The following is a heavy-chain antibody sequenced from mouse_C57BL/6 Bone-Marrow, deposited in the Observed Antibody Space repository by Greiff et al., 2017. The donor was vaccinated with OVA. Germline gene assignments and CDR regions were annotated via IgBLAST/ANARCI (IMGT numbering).Heavy chain of an antibody. D-gene: IGHD1-1*01. CDR1: GFTFSDYY. CDR2: ISNGGGST. V-gene: IGHV5-12*01. Sequence: EVKLMESGGGLVQPGGSLKLSCAASGFTFSDYYMYWVRQTPEKRLEWVAYISNGGGSTYYPDTVKGRFTISRDNAKNTLYLQMSRLKSEDTAMYYCARQGDYYGSSSLFAYWGQGTLVTVSA. CDR3: ARQGDYYGSSSLFAY. J-gene: IGHJ3*01.